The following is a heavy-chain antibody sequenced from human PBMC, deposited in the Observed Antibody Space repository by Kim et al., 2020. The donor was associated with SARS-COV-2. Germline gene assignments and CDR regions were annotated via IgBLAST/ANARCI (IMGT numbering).Heavy chain of an antibody. V-gene: IGHV4-39*01. CDR1: GGSISSSRYY. J-gene: IGHJ4*02. CDR2: IYYSGSS. Sequence: SETLSLTCTVSGGSISSSRYYWGWIRQPPGKGLECIGSIYYSGSSYYTPSLKSRVTISVDTSKNQFSLKLRSVTAADTAVYYCARHFSSGWDYFDYWGQG. D-gene: IGHD6-19*01. CDR3: ARHFSSGWDYFDY.